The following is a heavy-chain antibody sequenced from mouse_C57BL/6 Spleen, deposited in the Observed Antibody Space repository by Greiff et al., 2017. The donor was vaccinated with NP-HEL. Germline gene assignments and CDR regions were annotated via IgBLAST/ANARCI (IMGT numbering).Heavy chain of an antibody. CDR2: IHPNSGST. CDR1: GYTFTSYW. CDR3: AKGRGTSWYFDI. D-gene: IGHD3-3*01. V-gene: IGHV1-64*01. J-gene: IGHJ1*03. Sequence: QVQLQQPGAELVKPGASVKLSCKASGYTFTSYWMHWVKQRPGQGLEWIGMIHPNSGSTNYNQKFKGKSTLTVDKSSSTAYMQLSSLTSEDSAVYYCAKGRGTSWYFDIWGTGTTVTVSS.